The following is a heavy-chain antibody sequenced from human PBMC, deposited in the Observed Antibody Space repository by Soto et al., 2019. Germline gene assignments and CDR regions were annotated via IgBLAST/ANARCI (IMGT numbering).Heavy chain of an antibody. CDR3: AXXXXYVTPSPQDV. CDR1: GYTFTRYG. CDR2: INTYNGNT. D-gene: IGHD2-2*01. J-gene: IGHJ6*02. V-gene: IGHV1-18*01. Sequence: QVQLVQSGAEVKNPGASVKVSCKASGYTFTRYGIGWARQAPGXGLEWMGWINTYNGNTNYAQNVQGRVTLTTDTXXXXXXXXXXXXXXXXXXXXXXAXXXXYVTPSPQDVWGQGTTVIVSS.